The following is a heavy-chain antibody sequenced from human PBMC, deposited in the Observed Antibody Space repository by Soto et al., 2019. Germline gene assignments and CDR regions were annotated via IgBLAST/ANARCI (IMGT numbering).Heavy chain of an antibody. V-gene: IGHV3-15*01. CDR2: IKSKSDGGTT. Sequence: EVQLVESGGGLVQPGGSLRLSCAASGFSFSNGWMSWVRQAPGKGLEWVGRIKSKSDGGTTDYTAPVKGRFTISRDDSKDTLYLQMNSLKTEDTAVYYCTTDSTQTFCDGGPCYSVQTKLHDSWGQGTLVTVSS. CDR1: GFSFSNGW. D-gene: IGHD2-15*01. CDR3: TTDSTQTFCDGGPCYSVQTKLHDS. J-gene: IGHJ4*02.